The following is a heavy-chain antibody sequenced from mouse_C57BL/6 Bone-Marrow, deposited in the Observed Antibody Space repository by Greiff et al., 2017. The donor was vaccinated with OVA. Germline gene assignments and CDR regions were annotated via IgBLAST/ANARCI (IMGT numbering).Heavy chain of an antibody. CDR1: GYSFTGYY. Sequence: VQLKESGPELVKPGASVKISCKASGYSFTGYYMHWVKQSHGNILDWIGYIYPYNGVSSYNQKFKGKATLTVDKSSSPAYMELSSLTSEDSAVYYCSSCLYYTYFDDWGQGTTLTVSS. CDR3: SSCLYYTYFDD. CDR2: IYPYNGVS. D-gene: IGHD2-1*01. J-gene: IGHJ2*01. V-gene: IGHV1-31*01.